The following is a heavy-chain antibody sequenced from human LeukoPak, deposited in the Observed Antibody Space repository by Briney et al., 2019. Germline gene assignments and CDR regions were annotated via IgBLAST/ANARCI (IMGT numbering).Heavy chain of an antibody. Sequence: GGSLRLSCAASGFTFSNYGMHWVRRAPGKGLEWVAVISYDGSKQYYADSVKGRFTISRDSSKNTLYLQMNSLRAEDTALYYCVRDLRSHYTVDYWGQGTLVTVSS. J-gene: IGHJ4*02. CDR2: ISYDGSKQ. CDR3: VRDLRSHYTVDY. V-gene: IGHV3-30-3*01. CDR1: GFTFSNYG. D-gene: IGHD3-10*01.